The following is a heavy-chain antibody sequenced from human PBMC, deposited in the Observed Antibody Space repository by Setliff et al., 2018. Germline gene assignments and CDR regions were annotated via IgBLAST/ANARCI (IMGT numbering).Heavy chain of an antibody. Sequence: PGESLKISCKGSGYSFTSYRIGWVRQMPGKGLEWMGIIYPGDSDTRYSPSFQGQVTISADKSISTAYLQWSSLKASDTAMYYCAGHIAVAGTADAFDIWGQGTMVTVSS. CDR2: IYPGDSDT. V-gene: IGHV5-51*01. CDR1: GYSFTSYR. J-gene: IGHJ3*02. D-gene: IGHD6-19*01. CDR3: AGHIAVAGTADAFDI.